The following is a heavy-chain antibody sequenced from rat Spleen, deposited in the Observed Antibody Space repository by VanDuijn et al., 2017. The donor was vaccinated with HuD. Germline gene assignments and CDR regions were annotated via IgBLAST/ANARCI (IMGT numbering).Heavy chain of an antibody. J-gene: IGHJ4*01. V-gene: IGHV2-15*01. CDR1: GFSLTSYG. CDR3: TRDGTTDYYYMGVMDA. CDR2: IWGDGST. D-gene: IGHD1-6*01. Sequence: QVQLKESGPGLVQPSQTLSLTCTVSGFSLTSYGVSWVRQPPGKGLEWMGGIWGDGSTNYNSALKSRLSISRDTSKSQVFLKMNSLQTEDTAFYFCTRDGTTDYYYMGVMDAWGQGASVTVSS.